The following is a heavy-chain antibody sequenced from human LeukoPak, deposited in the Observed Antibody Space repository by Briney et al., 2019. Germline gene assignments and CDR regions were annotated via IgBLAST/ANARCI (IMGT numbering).Heavy chain of an antibody. D-gene: IGHD1-26*01. V-gene: IGHV4-34*01. Sequence: KTSETLSLTCAVYGGSFSGYYWSWIRQPPGKGLEWIGEINHSGSTNYNPSLKSRVTISVDTSKNQFSLKLNSVTAADTAVYYCARTTNFHSGTYPPTFDFWGQGTLVTVSS. CDR3: ARTTNFHSGTYPPTFDF. CDR2: INHSGST. J-gene: IGHJ4*02. CDR1: GGSFSGYY.